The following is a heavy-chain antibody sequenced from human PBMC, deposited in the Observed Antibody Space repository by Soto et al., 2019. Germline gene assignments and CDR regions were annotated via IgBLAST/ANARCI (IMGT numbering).Heavy chain of an antibody. V-gene: IGHV3-21*01. J-gene: IGHJ3*02. CDR3: ARPGGQQRSDVDAFDI. Sequence: GGSLRLSCAASGFTFSSYSMNWVRQAPGKGLEWVSSISSSSSYIYYADSVKGRFTISRDNAKNSLYLQMNSLRAEDTAVYYCARPGGQQRSDVDAFDIWGQGTMVTVSS. CDR2: ISSSSSYI. CDR1: GFTFSSYS. D-gene: IGHD6-13*01.